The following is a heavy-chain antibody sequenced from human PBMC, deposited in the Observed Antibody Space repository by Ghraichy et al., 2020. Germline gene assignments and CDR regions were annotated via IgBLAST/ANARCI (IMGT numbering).Heavy chain of an antibody. CDR2: IIPIFGTA. Sequence: SVKVSCKASGGTFSSYAISWVRQAPGQGLEWMGGIIPIFGTANYAQKFQGRVTITTDESTSTAYMELSSLRSEDTAVYYCACSSGWYNWFDPWGQGTLVTVSS. J-gene: IGHJ5*02. D-gene: IGHD6-19*01. V-gene: IGHV1-69*05. CDR3: ACSSGWYNWFDP. CDR1: GGTFSSYA.